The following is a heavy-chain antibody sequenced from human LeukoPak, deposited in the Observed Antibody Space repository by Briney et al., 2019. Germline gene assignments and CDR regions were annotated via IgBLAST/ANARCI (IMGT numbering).Heavy chain of an antibody. V-gene: IGHV3-23*01. Sequence: PGGSLRLSCAASGFTFNSYAMSWVRQAPGKGLEWVSAISGSGGSTYYADSVKGRFSISRDNSKNTLFLQMNSLRAEDTAVYFCAKDPEGNAFDIWRQGTMVTVSS. CDR2: ISGSGGST. J-gene: IGHJ3*02. CDR3: AKDPEGNAFDI. CDR1: GFTFNSYA. D-gene: IGHD3-10*01.